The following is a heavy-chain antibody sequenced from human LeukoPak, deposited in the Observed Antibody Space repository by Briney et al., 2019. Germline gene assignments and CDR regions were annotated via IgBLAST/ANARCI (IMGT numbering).Heavy chain of an antibody. J-gene: IGHJ4*02. Sequence: GGSLRLSCAASGFTVSSNYMSWVRQAPGKGLEWVSVIYSGGSTYYADSVKGRFTISRDNSKNTLYLQMNSLRAEDTAVYYCATFYYDSSGYYYQPYFDYWGQGTLVTVSS. CDR2: IYSGGST. CDR1: GFTVSSNY. CDR3: ATFYYDSSGYYYQPYFDY. V-gene: IGHV3-66*01. D-gene: IGHD3-22*01.